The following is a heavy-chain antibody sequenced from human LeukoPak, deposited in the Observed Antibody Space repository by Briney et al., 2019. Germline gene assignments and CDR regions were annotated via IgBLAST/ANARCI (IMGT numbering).Heavy chain of an antibody. CDR1: GYTLTNNY. Sequence: ASVKVSCKASGYTLTNNYLHWVRQAPGQGLEWMGMIYPRDGSTSYAQNFQGRVTVTRDTSTTTVHMELRGLRSEDTAVYYCARDQEGFDYWGQGTLVTVSS. CDR3: ARDQEGFDY. CDR2: IYPRDGST. V-gene: IGHV1-46*01. J-gene: IGHJ4*02.